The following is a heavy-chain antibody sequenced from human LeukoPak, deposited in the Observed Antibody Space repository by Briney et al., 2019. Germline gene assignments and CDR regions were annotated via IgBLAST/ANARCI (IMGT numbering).Heavy chain of an antibody. CDR3: QTYCGGDCTSADY. Sequence: GGSLRLSCAASGFTFRNAWMTWVRQAPGKGLEWVGRIKNKTAGGTADYAGSVKDRFTISRDDSKNTLYLQLNSLKTDDTDVYYCQTYCGGDCTSADYWGQGTLVTVSS. CDR2: IKNKTAGGTA. V-gene: IGHV3-15*01. D-gene: IGHD2-21*02. J-gene: IGHJ4*02. CDR1: GFTFRNAW.